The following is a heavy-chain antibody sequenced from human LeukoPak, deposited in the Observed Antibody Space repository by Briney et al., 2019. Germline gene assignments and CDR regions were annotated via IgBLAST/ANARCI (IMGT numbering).Heavy chain of an antibody. J-gene: IGHJ6*03. CDR3: ARDEGTYDFWSGSDYYYMDV. Sequence: GGSLRLSCAASGFTFSTYSMNWVRQAPGKGLERVSSISSSSSYIYYADSVKGRFTISRDNAKNSLYLQMNSLRAEDTAVYYCARDEGTYDFWSGSDYYYMDVWGKGTTVTGSS. D-gene: IGHD3-3*01. CDR1: GFTFSTYS. V-gene: IGHV3-21*01. CDR2: ISSSSSYI.